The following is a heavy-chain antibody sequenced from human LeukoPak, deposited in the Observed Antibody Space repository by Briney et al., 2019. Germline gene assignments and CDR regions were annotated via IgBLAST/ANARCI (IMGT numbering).Heavy chain of an antibody. J-gene: IGHJ4*02. D-gene: IGHD4-17*01. Sequence: SETLSLTCTVSGYSISSGYYWGWIRQPPGKGLEWIGSIYHSGRTFYNPSLKSRVTISVDTSKNQFSLKLTSVTAADTAMYYCAREPNYGDYGDYWGQGTLVTVSS. CDR1: GYSISSGYY. CDR3: AREPNYGDYGDY. CDR2: IYHSGRT. V-gene: IGHV4-38-2*02.